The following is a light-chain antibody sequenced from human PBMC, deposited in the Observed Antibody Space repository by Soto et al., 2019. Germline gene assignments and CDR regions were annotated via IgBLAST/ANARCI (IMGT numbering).Light chain of an antibody. V-gene: IGKV1D-16*01. J-gene: IGKJ1*01. CDR2: GAS. CDR1: QGISTC. CDR3: QQYDRYPRT. Sequence: DIQMTQFPSSVSASVGDRVNITCRASQGISTCLAWYQQKPERAPKSLIYGASRLQSGVPPRFSGSGSETDFTLTISGLQPEDFATYYCQQYDRYPRTFGQGTKVEIK.